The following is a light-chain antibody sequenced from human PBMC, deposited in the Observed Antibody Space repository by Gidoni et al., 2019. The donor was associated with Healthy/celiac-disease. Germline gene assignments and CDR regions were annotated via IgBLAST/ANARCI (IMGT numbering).Light chain of an antibody. V-gene: IGKV3-20*01. J-gene: IGKJ1*01. Sequence: EIVLTQYPGTLSLSPGEIATLSCRASQSVSSSYLAWYQQKPGQAPRLLIYGASSRATGIPDRFRGSGSGTDFTLTISRLEPEDFAVYYCQQYGSSPWTFGQGTKVEIK. CDR1: QSVSSSY. CDR2: GAS. CDR3: QQYGSSPWT.